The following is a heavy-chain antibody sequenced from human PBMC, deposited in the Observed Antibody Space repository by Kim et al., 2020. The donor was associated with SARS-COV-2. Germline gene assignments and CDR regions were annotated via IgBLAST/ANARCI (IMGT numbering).Heavy chain of an antibody. D-gene: IGHD5-12*01. V-gene: IGHV3-7*03. CDR2: IKQDGSEK. CDR3: ARDQHFIVATSVLGYYYGMDV. Sequence: GGSLRLSCAASGFTFSSYWMSWVRQAPGKGLEWVANIKQDGSEKYYVDSVKGRFTISRDNAKNSLYLQMNSLRAEDTAVYYCARDQHFIVATSVLGYYYGMDVWGQGTTVTVSS. J-gene: IGHJ6*02. CDR1: GFTFSSYW.